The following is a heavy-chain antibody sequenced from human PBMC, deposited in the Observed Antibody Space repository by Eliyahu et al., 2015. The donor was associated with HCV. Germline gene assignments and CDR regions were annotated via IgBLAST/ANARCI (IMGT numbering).Heavy chain of an antibody. CDR1: GYSFTSYW. J-gene: IGHJ6*02. CDR2: IYPGDSDT. D-gene: IGHD4-17*01. Sequence: EVQLVQSGAEVKKPGESLKISCKGSGYSFTSYWIGWVRQMPGKGLEWMGIIYPGDSDTRYSPSFQGQVTISADKSISTAYLQWSSLKASDTAMYYCARLHTYGDYLTSRFGHYYGMDVWGQGTTVTVSS. V-gene: IGHV5-51*01. CDR3: ARLHTYGDYLTSRFGHYYGMDV.